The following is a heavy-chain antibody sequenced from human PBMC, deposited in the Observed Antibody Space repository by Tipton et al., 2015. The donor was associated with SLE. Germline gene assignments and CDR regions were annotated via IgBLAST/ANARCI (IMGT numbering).Heavy chain of an antibody. V-gene: IGHV4-61*09. CDR1: GGSISSGSYY. CDR2: IYTSGST. D-gene: IGHD6-19*01. CDR3: ARGGNSSGWRFDY. Sequence: LRLSCTVSGGSISSGSYYWGWFRQSAGKGLEWIGNIYTSGSTNYNPSLKSRVTMSLNTSKNPFSLKLTTVTATDTAVYYCARGGNSSGWRFDYWGQGTLVTVSS. J-gene: IGHJ4*02.